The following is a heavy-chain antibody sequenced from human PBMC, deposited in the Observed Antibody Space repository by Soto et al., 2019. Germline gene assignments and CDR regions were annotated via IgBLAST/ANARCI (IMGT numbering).Heavy chain of an antibody. V-gene: IGHV2-5*02. Sequence: QITLEESGHTLVKPTQTLTLTCTFSGFSLNERAVGVGWIRQPPGKALEWLAFTYWDDDNHYSPSLKNRLTIPKDTSKNHVVLTMTNTDPADTATYYCAHGTGWLFDYWGQGTQVTVSS. CDR1: GFSLNERAVG. CDR3: AHGTGWLFDY. J-gene: IGHJ4*02. D-gene: IGHD6-19*01. CDR2: TYWDDDN.